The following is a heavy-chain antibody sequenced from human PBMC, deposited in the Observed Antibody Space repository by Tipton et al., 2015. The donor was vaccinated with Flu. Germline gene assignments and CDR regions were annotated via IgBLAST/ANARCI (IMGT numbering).Heavy chain of an antibody. CDR2: IYHGGSI. CDR3: AREDYIRGSYRFDY. D-gene: IGHD3-16*02. J-gene: IGHJ4*02. Sequence: TLSLTCAVSGYSISRGFYWGWVRQPPGEGLEWIGSIYHGGSIYYNPSLKRRVTISVDTSKNQISLKLSSVTAADTAVYYCAREDYIRGSYRFDYWGQGTLVTFSS. CDR1: GYSISRGFY. V-gene: IGHV4-38-2*02.